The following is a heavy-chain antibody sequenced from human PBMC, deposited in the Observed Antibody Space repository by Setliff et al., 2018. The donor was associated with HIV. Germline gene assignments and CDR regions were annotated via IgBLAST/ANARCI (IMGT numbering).Heavy chain of an antibody. D-gene: IGHD3-10*01. CDR3: ARHSPSISLFFGDPGPFDL. Sequence: SETLSLTCTVSGGFISSSSYYWGWIRQPPGKGLEWIGSIFNDGRTYYNPSLKSRITIPMDTSTNQFSLKLSSVTAADTAVYFCARHSPSISLFFGDPGPFDLWGQGALVTVSS. J-gene: IGHJ4*02. CDR2: IFNDGRT. CDR1: GGFISSSSYY. V-gene: IGHV4-39*01.